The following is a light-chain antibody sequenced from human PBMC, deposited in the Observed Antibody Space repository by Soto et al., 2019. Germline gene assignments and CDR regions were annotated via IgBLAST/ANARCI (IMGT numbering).Light chain of an antibody. CDR1: QSVSSN. CDR3: QQYNNWLT. V-gene: IGKV3-15*01. J-gene: IGKJ1*01. CDR2: GAS. Sequence: ETVMTQSPVTLSVSPGETVTISCRASQSVSSNLAWYQQRPGQAPRLLIFGASTRATGIPARFSGSGSGTEFTLTISSLRSEDFAVYFCQQYNNWLTFGQGTKVDIK.